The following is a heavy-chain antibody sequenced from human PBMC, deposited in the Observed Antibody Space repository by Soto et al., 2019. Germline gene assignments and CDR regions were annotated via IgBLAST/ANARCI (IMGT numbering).Heavy chain of an antibody. CDR3: ARGRTNYDIMTCYFPAFRY. J-gene: IGHJ4*02. Sequence: SETLSLTCTVSGDSISNVNYCWSWIRQPPDKGLEWIGHIYDGGSTYNNQSLTSRVTVSVDTSKNQFSLQLSSVSAADTAVYYCARGRTNYDIMTCYFPAFRYWGQGTMVTV. D-gene: IGHD3-9*01. CDR2: IYDGGST. V-gene: IGHV4-30-4*01. CDR1: GDSISNVNYC.